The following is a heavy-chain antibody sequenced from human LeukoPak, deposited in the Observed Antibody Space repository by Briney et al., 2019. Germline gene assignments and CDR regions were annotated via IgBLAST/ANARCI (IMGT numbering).Heavy chain of an antibody. CDR3: ARGRGEGRGISLVRGVRAPSYNWFDP. CDR2: IYYSWST. J-gene: IGHJ5*02. D-gene: IGHD3-10*01. CDR1: GGSISSYY. V-gene: IGHV4-59*01. Sequence: SETPSLTCTVSGGSISSYYWSWIRQPPGKGVEWIGYIYYSWSTNYNPSLKSRVTISVDTSKNQFSLKLSSVTAADTAVYYCARGRGEGRGISLVRGVRAPSYNWFDPWGHGTLVTVSS.